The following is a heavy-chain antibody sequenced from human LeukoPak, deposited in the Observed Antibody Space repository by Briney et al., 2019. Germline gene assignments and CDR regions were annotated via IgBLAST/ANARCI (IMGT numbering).Heavy chain of an antibody. V-gene: IGHV3-23*01. CDR2: ISGSGGST. CDR3: AREVSYYYDSSGYTP. Sequence: GGSLRLSCAASGFTFSNSAMSWVRQAPGKGLEWVSAISGSGGSTYYADSVKGRFTISRDNAKNSLYLQMNSLRAEDTAVYYCAREVSYYYDSSGYTPWGQGTLVTVSS. D-gene: IGHD3-22*01. CDR1: GFTFSNSA. J-gene: IGHJ5*02.